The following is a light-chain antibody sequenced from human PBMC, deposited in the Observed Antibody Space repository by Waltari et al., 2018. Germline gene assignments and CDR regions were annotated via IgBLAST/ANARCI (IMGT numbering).Light chain of an antibody. CDR3: YCAADSNVRV. CDR1: ALAKKF. V-gene: IGLV3-27*01. J-gene: IGLJ2*01. Sequence: SSELTQPSSVSVSPGQTARITYSGDALAKKFVRWFQQKPGQAPVLVIYKDSERPSGIPDRISGSTSGTTVTLTISGAQVEDEADYYCYCAADSNVRVFGGGTRLTVL. CDR2: KDS.